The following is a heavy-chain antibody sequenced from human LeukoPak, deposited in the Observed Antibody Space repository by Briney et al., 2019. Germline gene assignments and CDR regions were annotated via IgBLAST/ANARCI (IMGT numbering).Heavy chain of an antibody. CDR2: IYPGDSDT. CDR3: ARHVRYCSGGSCYRLTPYYMDV. Sequence: GESLKISCKGSGYSFTSYWIGWVRQMPGKGLEWMGIIYPGDSDTRYSPSFQGQVTISADKSISTAYLQWSSLKASDTAMYYCARHVRYCSGGSCYRLTPYYMDVWGKGTTVTVSS. D-gene: IGHD2-15*01. V-gene: IGHV5-51*01. CDR1: GYSFTSYW. J-gene: IGHJ6*03.